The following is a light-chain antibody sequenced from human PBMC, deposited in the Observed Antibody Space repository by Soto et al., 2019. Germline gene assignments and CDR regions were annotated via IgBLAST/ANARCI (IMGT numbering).Light chain of an antibody. V-gene: IGKV3-11*01. CDR2: GAS. J-gene: IGKJ5*01. Sequence: EIVLTQSPATLSLSPGERATLSCRASQSVSHYLAWYQQKPGQAPRLPIYGASNRATGIPARFSGSGSGTDFTLTISILEPEDFAVYYCQQRSNWLITFGQGTRLEIK. CDR1: QSVSHY. CDR3: QQRSNWLIT.